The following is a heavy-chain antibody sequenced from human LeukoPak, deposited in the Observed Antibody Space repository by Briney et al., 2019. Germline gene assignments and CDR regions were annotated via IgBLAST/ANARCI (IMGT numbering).Heavy chain of an antibody. D-gene: IGHD3-22*01. J-gene: IGHJ4*02. Sequence: ASVKVSCKASGFTFTSSAMQWVRQARGQRLEWIGWIVVGSGNTNYAQKFQERVTITRDMSTSTAYMELSSLRSEDTAVYYCATVRYDSSGYFPFDYWGQGTLVTVSS. CDR1: GFTFTSSA. V-gene: IGHV1-58*02. CDR2: IVVGSGNT. CDR3: ATVRYDSSGYFPFDY.